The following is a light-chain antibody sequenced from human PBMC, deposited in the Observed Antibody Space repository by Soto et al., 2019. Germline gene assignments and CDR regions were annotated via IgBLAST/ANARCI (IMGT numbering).Light chain of an antibody. V-gene: IGLV1-40*01. J-gene: IGLJ1*01. CDR3: ATWDDSLNGYV. Sequence: QSVLTQPPSVSGAPGQRVTISCTGSSSNIGAGSDVHWYQQVPGTAPKLLIYGNTNRPSGVPDRFSGSKSGTSASLAITGLQAEDEADYYCATWDDSLNGYVFGTGTKLTVL. CDR1: SSNIGAGSD. CDR2: GNT.